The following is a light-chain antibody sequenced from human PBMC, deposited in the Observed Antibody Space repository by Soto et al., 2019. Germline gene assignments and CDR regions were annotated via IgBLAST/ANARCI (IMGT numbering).Light chain of an antibody. CDR1: QDINKY. CDR3: LQSDDLPLT. Sequence: DIQMTQFPSSLSASVGDRVTITCQASQDINKYLNWYQQKPGKAPHLLIYDASNLKTGVPSRFSGSGSGTDFTFTISSLQPEDIATYYCLQSDDLPLTFGGGTKVEI. CDR2: DAS. J-gene: IGKJ4*01. V-gene: IGKV1-33*01.